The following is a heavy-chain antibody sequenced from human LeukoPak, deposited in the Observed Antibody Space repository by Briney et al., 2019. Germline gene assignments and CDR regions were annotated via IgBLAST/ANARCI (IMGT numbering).Heavy chain of an antibody. CDR2: IIPIFGTA. V-gene: IGHV1-69*13. J-gene: IGHJ3*02. CDR1: GGTFSSYA. Sequence: ASVKVSCKASGGTFSSYAISWVRQAPGQGLEWMGGIIPIFGTANYAQKFQGRVTITADESTSTAYMELSSLRSEDTAVYYCARDLHPRYYDSLPDTWAFDIWGQGTMVTVSS. D-gene: IGHD3-22*01. CDR3: ARDLHPRYYDSLPDTWAFDI.